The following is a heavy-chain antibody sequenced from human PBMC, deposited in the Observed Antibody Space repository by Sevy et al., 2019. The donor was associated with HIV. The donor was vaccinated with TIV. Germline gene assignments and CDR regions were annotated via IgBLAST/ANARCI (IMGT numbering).Heavy chain of an antibody. J-gene: IGHJ3*01. CDR2: TYYRSKWYN. CDR1: GDSVSSNSAA. CDR3: AREEFTMIEVVNGFDL. Sequence: QSQTLSLTCAISGDSVSSNSAAWNWIRQSPSRGLEWLGRTYYRSKWYNDYAVSVKSRITINPDTSKNQFSLQLNSVTPEDTAVYDCAREEFTMIEVVNGFDLWGQGTMVTVSS. V-gene: IGHV6-1*01. D-gene: IGHD3-22*01.